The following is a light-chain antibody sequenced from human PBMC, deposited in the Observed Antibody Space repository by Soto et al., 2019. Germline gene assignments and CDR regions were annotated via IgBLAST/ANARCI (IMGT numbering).Light chain of an antibody. J-gene: IGLJ1*01. CDR3: SSYTGSSTLYV. CDR1: SSDVGDYDY. V-gene: IGLV2-14*01. Sequence: QSVLTQPASVSGSPGRSITISCTGTSSDVGDYDYVSWYQQHPGKAPKLMIYEVSKRPSGVSNRFSGSKSGDTASLTISGLQAEDEADYYCSSYTGSSTLYVFGTGTKVTVL. CDR2: EVS.